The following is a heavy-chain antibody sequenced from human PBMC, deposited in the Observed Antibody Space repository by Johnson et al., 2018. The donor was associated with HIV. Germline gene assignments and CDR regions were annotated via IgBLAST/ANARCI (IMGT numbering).Heavy chain of an antibody. J-gene: IGHJ3*02. CDR2: IRRRASGATT. CDR3: ARDHLRRSHAFDI. V-gene: IGHV3-71*04. D-gene: IGHD2-15*01. CDR1: GFTFSDYY. Sequence: VQLVESGGGVVQPGRSLRLSCAASGFTFSDYYMSWFRQAPGKGLEEVGFIRRRASGATTHYAASVKGRFTISRDDSKSIAYLQMNSLRAEDTAVYYCARDHLRRSHAFDIWGQGTMVTVSS.